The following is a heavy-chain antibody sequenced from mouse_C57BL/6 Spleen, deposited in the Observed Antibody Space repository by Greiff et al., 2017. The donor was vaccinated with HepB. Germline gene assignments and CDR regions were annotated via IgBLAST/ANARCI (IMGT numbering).Heavy chain of an antibody. CDR2: ISSGSSTI. Sequence: EVQGVESGGGLVKPGGSLKLSCAASGFTFSDYGMHWVRQAPEKGLEWVAYISSGSSTIYYADTVKGRFTISRDNAKNTLFLQRTSLRSEDTAMYYCARPGSYWYFDVWGTGTTVTVSS. CDR3: ARPGSYWYFDV. CDR1: GFTFSDYG. V-gene: IGHV5-17*01. J-gene: IGHJ1*03.